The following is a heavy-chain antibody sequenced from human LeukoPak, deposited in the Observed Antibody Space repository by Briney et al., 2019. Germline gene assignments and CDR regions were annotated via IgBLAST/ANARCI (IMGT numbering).Heavy chain of an antibody. V-gene: IGHV1-46*01. CDR3: ARAKHITVIAVAGFDY. D-gene: IGHD6-19*01. CDR2: INPSGGST. J-gene: IGHJ4*02. Sequence: GASVKVSCKASGYTFTSYYMHWVRQAPGQGLEWMGIINPSGGSTSYAQKFQGRVTITADESTSTAYMELSSLRSEDTAVYYCARAKHITVIAVAGFDYWGQGTLVTVSS. CDR1: GYTFTSYY.